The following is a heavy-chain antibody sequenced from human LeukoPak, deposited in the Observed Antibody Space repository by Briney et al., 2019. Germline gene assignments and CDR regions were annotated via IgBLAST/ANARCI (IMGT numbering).Heavy chain of an antibody. V-gene: IGHV3-23*01. D-gene: IGHD4-17*01. CDR1: GFTFSGYS. CDR2: ISGSGSIT. CDR3: ARGRGGDYVPSRFDY. Sequence: GGSLRLSCSASGFTFSGYSMGWVRQAPGKGLQWVSSISGSGSITYYIDSVEGRFTISRDNSKNTMYLQMNSLRAEDTAVYYCARGRGGDYVPSRFDYWGQGTLVTVSP. J-gene: IGHJ4*02.